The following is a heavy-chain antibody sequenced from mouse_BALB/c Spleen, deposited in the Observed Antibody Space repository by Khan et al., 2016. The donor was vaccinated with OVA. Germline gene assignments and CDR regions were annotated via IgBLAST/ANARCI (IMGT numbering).Heavy chain of an antibody. CDR2: INPTSGYT. V-gene: IGHV1-7*01. D-gene: IGHD3-3*01. CDR3: RRARIDY. Sequence: QVQLKESGAELAKPGASVKMSCTASGYTFTTCWMHWVKQRPGQGLEWIGYINPTSGYTDYNEKFKDRATLSADKSSSTAYLQLSSLTSEDSAVYYCRRARIDYWGQGTTLTVSA. J-gene: IGHJ2*01. CDR1: GYTFTTCW.